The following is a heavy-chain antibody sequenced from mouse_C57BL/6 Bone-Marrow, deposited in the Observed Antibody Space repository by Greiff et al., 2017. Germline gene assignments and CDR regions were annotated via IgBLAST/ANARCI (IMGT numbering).Heavy chain of an antibody. CDR2: IYPRSGNT. J-gene: IGHJ4*01. V-gene: IGHV1-81*01. CDR1: GYTFTSYG. Sequence: QVQLQQSGAELARPGASVKLSCKASGYTFTSYGISWVKQRTGQGLEWIGEIYPRSGNTYYNEKFKGKATLAADKSSSTAYMELRSLTSEDSAVYFCAREDSYAMDYWGQGTSVTVSS. CDR3: AREDSYAMDY.